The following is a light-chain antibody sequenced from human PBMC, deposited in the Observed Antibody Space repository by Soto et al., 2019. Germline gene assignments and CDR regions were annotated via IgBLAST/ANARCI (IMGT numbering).Light chain of an antibody. CDR1: QSVSSN. V-gene: IGKV3-20*01. J-gene: IGKJ5*01. Sequence: EIVMTQSPATLSVSPGERATLSCRASQSVSSNLAWYQQKPGQAPRLLIYGASSRATGIPDRFSGSGSGTDFTLTISRLEPEDFAVYYCQQYGSSITFGQGTLLEIK. CDR2: GAS. CDR3: QQYGSSIT.